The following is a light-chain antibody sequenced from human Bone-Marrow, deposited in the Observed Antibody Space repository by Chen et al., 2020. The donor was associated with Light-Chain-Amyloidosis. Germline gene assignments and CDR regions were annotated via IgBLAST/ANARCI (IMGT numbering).Light chain of an antibody. CDR2: GNK. V-gene: IGLV1-44*01. CDR1: SSSIGSNA. CDR3: AAWDDSLHVLV. Sequence: QSVLTQAPSASGTPGQRVTIFCSGSSSSIGSNAVSWYQHLPGTAPKVLIFGNKQRPAGFAGRSGVSKSGTSASLAISGLQSEDEADYYCAAWDDSLHVLVFGGGTKLTVL. J-gene: IGLJ3*02.